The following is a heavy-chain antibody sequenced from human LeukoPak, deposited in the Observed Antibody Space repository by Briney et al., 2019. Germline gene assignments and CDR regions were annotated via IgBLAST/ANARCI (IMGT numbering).Heavy chain of an antibody. Sequence: SETLSLTCTVSGGSISSYYWSWIRQPAGKGLEWIGRIYTSGSTNSNPSLKSRVTMSVDTSKNQFSLKLSSVTAADTAVYYCARDPGSSSYYDSSGYLGGDYWGQGTLVTVSS. CDR3: ARDPGSSSYYDSSGYLGGDY. CDR1: GGSISSYY. J-gene: IGHJ4*02. D-gene: IGHD3-22*01. CDR2: IYTSGST. V-gene: IGHV4-4*07.